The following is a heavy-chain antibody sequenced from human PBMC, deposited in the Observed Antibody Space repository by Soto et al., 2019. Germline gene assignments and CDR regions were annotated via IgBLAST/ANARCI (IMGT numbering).Heavy chain of an antibody. D-gene: IGHD6-6*01. CDR2: IYWSGDE. CDR3: ARGLATLPVFDFDI. Sequence: QGTLKESGPTLVKPTQTLTLTCSFSGFSLTTSGVGVAWIRQSPGKALEWLALIYWSGDEHYRPSLKNRLSIVKDTSKNHLVLIMADMDPVDPATCYCARGLATLPVFDFDIWGQGTMVTVSS. V-gene: IGHV2-5*01. CDR1: GFSLTTSGVG. J-gene: IGHJ3*02.